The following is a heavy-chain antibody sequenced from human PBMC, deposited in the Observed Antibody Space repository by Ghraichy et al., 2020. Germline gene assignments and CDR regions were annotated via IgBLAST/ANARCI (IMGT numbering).Heavy chain of an antibody. CDR3: ATVVEMATIFDY. D-gene: IGHD5-24*01. Sequence: SVKVSCKASGGTFSSYAISWVRQAPGQGLEWMGGIIPIFGTANYAQKFQGRVTITADESTSTAYMELSSLRSEDTAVYYCATVVEMATIFDYWGQGTLVTVSS. CDR2: IIPIFGTA. J-gene: IGHJ4*02. CDR1: GGTFSSYA. V-gene: IGHV1-69*13.